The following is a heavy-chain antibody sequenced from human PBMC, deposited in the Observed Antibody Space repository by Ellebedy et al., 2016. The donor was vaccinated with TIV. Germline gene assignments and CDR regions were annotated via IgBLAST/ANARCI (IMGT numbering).Heavy chain of an antibody. CDR1: GFTFSSYA. D-gene: IGHD2-15*01. V-gene: IGHV3-21*06. Sequence: GESLKISCAASGFTFSSYAVSWVRQSPGKGLEWVSSIRSTGSDKYYAESVKGRFTISRDNAQDTLFLQMNSLRAEDTAVYFCSRGWSTPDSWGQGTLVIVSS. CDR2: IRSTGSDK. CDR3: SRGWSTPDS. J-gene: IGHJ4*02.